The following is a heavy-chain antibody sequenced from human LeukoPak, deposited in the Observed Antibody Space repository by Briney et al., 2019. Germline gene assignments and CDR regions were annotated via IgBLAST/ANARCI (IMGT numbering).Heavy chain of an antibody. V-gene: IGHV3-30*18. D-gene: IGHD6-6*01. CDR3: AKDLGWQLVRGAFDI. CDR1: GFTFSSYS. J-gene: IGHJ3*02. Sequence: GGSLRLSCAASGFTFSSYSMNWVRQAPGKGLEWVAVISYDGSNKYYADSVKGRFTISRDNSKNTLYLQMNSLRAEDTAVYYCAKDLGWQLVRGAFDIWGQGTMVTVSS. CDR2: ISYDGSNK.